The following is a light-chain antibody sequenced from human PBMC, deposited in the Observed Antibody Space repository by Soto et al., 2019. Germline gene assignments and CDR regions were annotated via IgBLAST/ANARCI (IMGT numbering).Light chain of an antibody. J-gene: IGLJ2*01. CDR3: GTWDSSLSAVV. Sequence: QSVLTQPPSVSAAPGQKVTISCSGSSSNIGNNYVSWYQQFPGTAPKLLIYDNNMRPSGIPDRFSGSKSGTSATLDITGLQTGDEADYYCGTWDSSLSAVVFGGGTKVTVL. CDR2: DNN. V-gene: IGLV1-51*01. CDR1: SSNIGNNY.